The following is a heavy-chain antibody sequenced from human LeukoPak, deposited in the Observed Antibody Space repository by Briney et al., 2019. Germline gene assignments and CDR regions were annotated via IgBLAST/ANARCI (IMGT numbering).Heavy chain of an antibody. CDR1: GGSFSGYY. V-gene: IGHV4-34*01. D-gene: IGHD2-15*01. J-gene: IGHJ4*02. CDR3: ARNHCSGGSCYSDY. CDR2: INHSGST. Sequence: SETLSLTCAVYGGSFSGYYWSWIRQPPGKGLEWIGEINHSGSTNYNPSLKSRVTISVDTSKNQFSLQLSSVTAADTAVYYCARNHCSGGSCYSDYWGQGTRVTVSS.